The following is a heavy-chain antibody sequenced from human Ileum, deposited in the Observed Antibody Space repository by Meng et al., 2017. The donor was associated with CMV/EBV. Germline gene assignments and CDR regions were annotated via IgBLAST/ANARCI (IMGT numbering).Heavy chain of an antibody. Sequence: ASVKVSCKASGYTFTGYYMHWVRQAPGQGLEWMGWINPNSGGTNYAQKFQGRVTMTRDTSISTAYMELSRLRSDDTAVYYCPSDHGRRITIFVVVNKWFDPWGQGTLVTVSS. V-gene: IGHV1-2*02. CDR3: PSDHGRRITIFVVVNKWFDP. CDR1: GYTFTGYY. CDR2: INPNSGGT. J-gene: IGHJ5*02. D-gene: IGHD3-3*01.